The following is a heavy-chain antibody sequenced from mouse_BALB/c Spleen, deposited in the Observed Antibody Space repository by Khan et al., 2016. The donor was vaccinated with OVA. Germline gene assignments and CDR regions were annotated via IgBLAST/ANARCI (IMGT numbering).Heavy chain of an antibody. CDR3: ARVYGGDFDY. D-gene: IGHD1-1*01. Sequence: EVQLQESGPGLVKPSQSLSLTCTVTGYSITSDYAWNWIRQFPGNKLEWIGFISYSGNTNYNPSLKSRISITRDTSKNPFFLQLNSVTTEDTARYYCARVYGGDFDYWGQGTTLTVSS. V-gene: IGHV3-2*02. CDR2: ISYSGNT. CDR1: GYSITSDYA. J-gene: IGHJ2*01.